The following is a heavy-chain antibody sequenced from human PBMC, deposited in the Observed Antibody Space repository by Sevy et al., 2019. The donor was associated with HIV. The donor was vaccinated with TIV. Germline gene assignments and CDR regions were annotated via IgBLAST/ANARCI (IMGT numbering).Heavy chain of an antibody. V-gene: IGHV3-30*03. J-gene: IGHJ6*02. D-gene: IGHD6-19*01. CDR3: ARSILAVAGSYGMDV. CDR2: ISSYGNEA. Sequence: GGSLRLSCAASGFNFSNYVLHWVRQAPGKGLEWVTFISSYGNEADYVDSVKGRFTISIDDSKNTLYLQMNSLRPEDTTVYYCARSILAVAGSYGMDVWGQWTTVTVSS. CDR1: GFNFSNYV.